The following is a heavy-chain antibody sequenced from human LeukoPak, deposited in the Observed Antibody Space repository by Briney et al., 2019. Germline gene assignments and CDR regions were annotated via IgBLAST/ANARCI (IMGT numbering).Heavy chain of an antibody. Sequence: ASVTVSCKASGYTFTSYYMHWVRQAPGQGLEWMGIINPSGGSTSYAQKFQGRVTMTRDTSTSTVYMELSSLRSEDTAVYYCASLVDYDSSGYRGLSADYWGQGTLVTVSS. J-gene: IGHJ4*02. V-gene: IGHV1-46*01. CDR1: GYTFTSYY. CDR3: ASLVDYDSSGYRGLSADY. D-gene: IGHD3-22*01. CDR2: INPSGGST.